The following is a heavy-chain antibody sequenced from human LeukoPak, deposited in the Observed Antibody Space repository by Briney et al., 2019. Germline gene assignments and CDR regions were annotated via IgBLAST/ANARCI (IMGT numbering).Heavy chain of an antibody. Sequence: ASVKVSCKASGGTFSSYAISWVRQAPGQGLEWMGGIIPIFGTANYAQKFQGRVTITADKSTSTAYMELSSLRSEDTAVYYCARSACSGDSCFLDYWGQGTLVTVSS. CDR2: IIPIFGTA. CDR3: ARSACSGDSCFLDY. V-gene: IGHV1-69*06. D-gene: IGHD2-15*01. CDR1: GGTFSSYA. J-gene: IGHJ4*02.